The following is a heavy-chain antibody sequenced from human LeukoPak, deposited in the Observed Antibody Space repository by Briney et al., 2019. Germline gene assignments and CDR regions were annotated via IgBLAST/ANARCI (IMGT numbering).Heavy chain of an antibody. J-gene: IGHJ3*02. D-gene: IGHD2-21*01. CDR2: ISGSGGST. Sequence: PGGSLRLSCAASGFAFSSYAMSWVRRAPGKGLEWVSAISGSGGSTYYADSVKGRFTISRDNAKNSLYLQMNSLRAEDTAVYYCARERLWWGNDAFDIWGQGTMVTVSS. CDR3: ARERLWWGNDAFDI. CDR1: GFAFSSYA. V-gene: IGHV3-23*01.